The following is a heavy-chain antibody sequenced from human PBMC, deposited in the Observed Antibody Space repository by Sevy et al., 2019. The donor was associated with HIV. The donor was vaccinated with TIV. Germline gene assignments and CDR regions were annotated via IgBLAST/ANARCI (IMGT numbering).Heavy chain of an antibody. J-gene: IGHJ4*02. V-gene: IGHV3-7*01. CDR3: ARVYSGTYFCRRGFDY. D-gene: IGHD1-26*01. Sequence: GGSLRLSCAASGFTFSSYWMNWVRQAPEKGLEWVANIKEDGSEKYYVDSVKGRFTISRDNAKNSLYLQMDSLRAEDTAMYYCARVYSGTYFCRRGFDYWGRGTLVTVS. CDR1: GFTFSSYW. CDR2: IKEDGSEK.